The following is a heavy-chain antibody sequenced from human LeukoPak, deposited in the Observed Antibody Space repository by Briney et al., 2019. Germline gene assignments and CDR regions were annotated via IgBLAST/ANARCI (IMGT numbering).Heavy chain of an antibody. CDR1: GYTLSDLA. D-gene: IGHD4-17*01. J-gene: IGHJ3*02. CDR3: ATRNFGDYGAFDI. CDR2: FDPEDGEA. Sequence: GASVKVSCKVSGYTLSDLAMHWVRQAPGKGLEWMGGFDPEDGEANYAQPLQGRVTMTEDTSSDTAYMVLSSLRSEDTAVYYCATRNFGDYGAFDIWGQGTMVTVSS. V-gene: IGHV1-24*01.